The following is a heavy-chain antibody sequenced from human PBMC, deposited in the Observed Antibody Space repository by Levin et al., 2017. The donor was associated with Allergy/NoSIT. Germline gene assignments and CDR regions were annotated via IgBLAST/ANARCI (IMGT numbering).Heavy chain of an antibody. J-gene: IGHJ4*02. V-gene: IGHV3-48*01. CDR3: ARYGGSGFNR. CDR2: IGSGSSPI. CDR1: GFTFSSSS. Sequence: LSLTCVGSGFTFSSSSINWVRQAPGKGLEWLSYIGSGSSPIYYADSVKGRFTISRDDVKDSLYLQMNSLRPEDTAVYYCARYGGSGFNRWGQGTQVIVSS. D-gene: IGHD6-19*01.